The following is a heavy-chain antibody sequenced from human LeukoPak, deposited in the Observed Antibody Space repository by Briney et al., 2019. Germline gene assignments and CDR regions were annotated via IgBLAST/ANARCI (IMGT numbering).Heavy chain of an antibody. CDR3: ARPLVRGVHYYFDY. Sequence: GESLKISCKGSGHSFSSYWIGWVRQMPGKGLEWMGIIYLDDSDTRYSPSFQGQVTISAAKSTSTAYLQWSSLKASDTAMYYCARPLVRGVHYYFDYWGQGTLVTVSS. CDR2: IYLDDSDT. J-gene: IGHJ4*02. CDR1: GHSFSSYW. D-gene: IGHD3-10*01. V-gene: IGHV5-51*01.